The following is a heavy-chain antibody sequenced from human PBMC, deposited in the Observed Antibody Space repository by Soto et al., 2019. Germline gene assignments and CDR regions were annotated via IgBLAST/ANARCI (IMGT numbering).Heavy chain of an antibody. D-gene: IGHD4-17*01. Sequence: SETLSLTCTVSGGSISSYYWSWIRQPPGKGLEWIGYIYYSGSTNYNPSLKSRVTISVDTSKNQFSLKLSSVTAADTAVYYCARDSTNDYSDYYFDYWGQGTLVTVSS. CDR3: ARDSTNDYSDYYFDY. V-gene: IGHV4-59*01. J-gene: IGHJ4*02. CDR1: GGSISSYY. CDR2: IYYSGST.